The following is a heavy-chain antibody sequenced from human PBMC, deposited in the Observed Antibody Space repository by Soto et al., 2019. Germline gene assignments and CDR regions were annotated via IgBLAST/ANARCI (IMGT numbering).Heavy chain of an antibody. CDR1: GYTFINHG. D-gene: IGHD5-12*01. Sequence: QVQLVQSGAEVKKPGASVKVSCKASGYTFINHGINWVRQAPGQGLEWMGWITPYNGNTNYAQKLQGRVTMTTDTSTSTAYMELRSLRSEDTAVYYCARGWVGSGYDPWGQGTLVTVSS. CDR3: ARGWVGSGYDP. CDR2: ITPYNGNT. J-gene: IGHJ5*02. V-gene: IGHV1-18*01.